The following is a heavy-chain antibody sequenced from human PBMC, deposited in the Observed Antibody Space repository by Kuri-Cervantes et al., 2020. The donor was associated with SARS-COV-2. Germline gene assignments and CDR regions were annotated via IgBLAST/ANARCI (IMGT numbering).Heavy chain of an antibody. CDR2: INHSGST. D-gene: IGHD6-6*01. CDR1: GGSISSSGYY. J-gene: IGHJ4*02. Sequence: SETLSLTCTVSGGSISSSGYYWGWIRQPPGKGLEWIGEINHSGSTNYNPSLKSRVTISVDTSKNQFSLKLSSVTAADTAVYYCARVKRVSLGGIAARHAYFDYWGQGTLVTSPQ. V-gene: IGHV4-39*07. CDR3: ARVKRVSLGGIAARHAYFDY.